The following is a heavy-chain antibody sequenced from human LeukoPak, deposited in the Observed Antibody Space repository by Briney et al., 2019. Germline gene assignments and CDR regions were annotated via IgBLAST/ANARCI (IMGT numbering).Heavy chain of an antibody. D-gene: IGHD1-26*01. J-gene: IGHJ4*02. CDR1: GGTFISYA. CDR2: IIPIFGTA. Sequence: GASVKVSCKASGGTFISYAISWVRQAPGQGLEWMGGIIPIFGTANYAQKFQGRVTITADESTSTAYMELSSLRSEDTAVYYCATDPGGWELLGWGQGTLVTVSS. CDR3: ATDPGGWELLG. V-gene: IGHV1-69*13.